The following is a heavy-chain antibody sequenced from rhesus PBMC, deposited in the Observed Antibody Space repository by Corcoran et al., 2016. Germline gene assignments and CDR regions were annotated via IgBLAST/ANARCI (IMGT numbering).Heavy chain of an antibody. CDR3: ARVTIFGLVVNLYFDL. D-gene: IGHD3-3*01. V-gene: IGHV4S7*01. CDR1: GGSISGGYG. Sequence: QVQLQESGPGLVKPSETLSLTCAVSGGSISGGYGWSWIRQPPGKGLEWIGHIFGSIGSTYYNPSLKGRVTISRDTSKNQFSLKLGSVTAADTAVYYCARVTIFGLVVNLYFDLWGPGTPITISS. CDR2: IFGSIGST. J-gene: IGHJ2*01.